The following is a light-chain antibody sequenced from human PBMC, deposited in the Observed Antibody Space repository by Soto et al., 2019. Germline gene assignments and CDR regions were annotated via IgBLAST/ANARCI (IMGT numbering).Light chain of an antibody. CDR2: DVN. CDR1: SSDVGSYNS. V-gene: IGLV2-14*03. J-gene: IGLJ1*01. CDR3: SSFTSSASNV. Sequence: QSVLTQPASVSGSPGQSIAISCTGTSSDVGSYNSVSWYQQYPGKAPKLMIHDVNNRPSGISDRFSGSKSGNTASLTISGLQAEDEDHYYCSSFTSSASNVFGNGTKLTV.